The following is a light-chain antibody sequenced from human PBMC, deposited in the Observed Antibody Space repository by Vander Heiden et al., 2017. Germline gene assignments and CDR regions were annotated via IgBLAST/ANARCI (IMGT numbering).Light chain of an antibody. Sequence: DIQMTPSPSSLSAAVGDRVTITCRASQSSSSYLNWYQQKPGKATELLVYAASSLQSGVPSRFSGSGAGTDFTITISSLEPEDFATYYCQQSYRTPRTCGQGTKVXIK. CDR3: QQSYRTPRT. V-gene: IGKV1-39*01. CDR1: QSSSSY. CDR2: AAS. J-gene: IGKJ1*01.